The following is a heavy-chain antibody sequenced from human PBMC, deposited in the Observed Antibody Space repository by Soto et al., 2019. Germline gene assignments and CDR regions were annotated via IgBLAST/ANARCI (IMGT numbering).Heavy chain of an antibody. CDR1: GYTFASYY. V-gene: IGHV1-46*01. Sequence: ASVKVSCKASGYTFASYYMHWVRQAPGQGLEWMGIINPSGGSTSYAQKFQGRVTMTRDTSTSTVYMELSSLRSEDTAVYYCARDREVSRRSSGYSNWGQGTLVTVSS. J-gene: IGHJ4*02. D-gene: IGHD3-22*01. CDR2: INPSGGST. CDR3: ARDREVSRRSSGYSN.